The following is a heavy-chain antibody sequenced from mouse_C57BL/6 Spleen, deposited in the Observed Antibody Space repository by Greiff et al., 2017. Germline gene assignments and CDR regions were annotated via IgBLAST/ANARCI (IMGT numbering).Heavy chain of an antibody. V-gene: IGHV1-12*01. D-gene: IGHD3-2*02. CDR1: GYTFTSYN. Sequence: VQLQQSGAELVRPGASVKMSCKASGYTFTSYNMHWVNQTPRQGLEWIGAIYPGNGDTSYNQKFKGKATLTVDKSSSTAYMQLSMLTSEDAAVYCGARGGTAQATRFSYWGQGTLVTVAA. J-gene: IGHJ3*01. CDR3: ARGGTAQATRFSY. CDR2: IYPGNGDT.